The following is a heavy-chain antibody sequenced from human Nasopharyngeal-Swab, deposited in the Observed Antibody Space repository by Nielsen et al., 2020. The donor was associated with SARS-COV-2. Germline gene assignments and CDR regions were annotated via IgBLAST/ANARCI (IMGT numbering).Heavy chain of an antibody. Sequence: SQTLSLTCDISGDSVSSSSAAWNWIRQSPSRGLEWLGRTYYTSKRRADYALSVKSRIIITADTSKNRVSLQLNSVTPDDSAVYYCVREEFVYAYFDPWGQGTLVTVSS. CDR3: VREEFVYAYFDP. CDR2: TYYTSKRRA. D-gene: IGHD2/OR15-2a*01. V-gene: IGHV6-1*01. J-gene: IGHJ5*02. CDR1: GDSVSSSSAA.